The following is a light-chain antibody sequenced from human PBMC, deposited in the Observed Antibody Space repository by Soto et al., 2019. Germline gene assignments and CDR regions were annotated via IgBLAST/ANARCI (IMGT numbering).Light chain of an antibody. Sequence: QSVLTQPASVSGSPGQSITISCTGTSSDVGGYNYVSWYRQHPGRAPKLMIYDVSNRPSGVSNRLSGSQSGNTASLNISALQSGDEADYYCSSYTRSSTYVFGTGTKLTVL. V-gene: IGLV2-14*01. CDR3: SSYTRSSTYV. CDR1: SSDVGGYNY. J-gene: IGLJ1*01. CDR2: DVS.